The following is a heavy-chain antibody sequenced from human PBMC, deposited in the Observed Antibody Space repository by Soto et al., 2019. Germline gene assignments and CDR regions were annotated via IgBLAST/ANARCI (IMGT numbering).Heavy chain of an antibody. CDR2: INPNSGNT. CDR1: GYTFTSYA. CDR3: ARGLYYYYMDV. V-gene: IGHV1-8*02. Sequence: GASVKVSCKASGYTFTSYAMHWVRQAPGQRLEWMGWINPNSGNTNYAQKFQGRVTMTRNTSISTAYMELSSLRSEDTAVYYCARGLYYYYMDVWGKGTTVTVSS. J-gene: IGHJ6*03.